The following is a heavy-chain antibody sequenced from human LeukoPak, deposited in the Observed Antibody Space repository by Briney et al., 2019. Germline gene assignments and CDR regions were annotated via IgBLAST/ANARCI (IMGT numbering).Heavy chain of an antibody. CDR1: GYTFTGYY. CDR2: INPNSGGT. J-gene: IGHJ6*02. CDR3: ARGNYSSSTTCYKNYYYGMDV. Sequence: GASVKVSCKASGYTFTGYYMHWVRQAPGQGLEWMGWINPNSGGTNYAQKFQGRVTMTRDTSITTAYMELRRLRSDDTAVYYCARGNYSSSTTCYKNYYYGMDVWGQGTTVTVSS. D-gene: IGHD2-2*02. V-gene: IGHV1-2*02.